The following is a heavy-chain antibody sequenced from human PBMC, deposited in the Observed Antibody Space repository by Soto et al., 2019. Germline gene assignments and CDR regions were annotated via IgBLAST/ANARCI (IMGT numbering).Heavy chain of an antibody. V-gene: IGHV3-23*01. D-gene: IGHD2-15*01. CDR1: GFTFSSYA. J-gene: IGHJ4*02. CDR3: AKHRGAGGHFDY. CDR2: VSIGGST. Sequence: GGSLRLSCAASGFTFSSYAMGWVRQGPGKGLEWVAVVSIGGSTHYADSVRGRFTISRDNSKNTLSLQMNSLTAEDTAVYFCAKHRGAGGHFDYWGQGALVTVSS.